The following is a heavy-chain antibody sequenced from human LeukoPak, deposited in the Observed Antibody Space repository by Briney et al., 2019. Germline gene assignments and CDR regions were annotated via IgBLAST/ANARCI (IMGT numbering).Heavy chain of an antibody. V-gene: IGHV4-59*08. Sequence: PSETLPLPCTVSGRHNNRFHWICLPHPPGKALEWIGYIYYSGSTNYNPSLKSRVTISVDTSKNLFSLKLSSVPAADTAVYYCARHTVWAGYYYYYGMDVWGQGTTVTVSS. CDR1: GRHNNRFH. CDR2: IYYSGST. D-gene: IGHD4-11*01. CDR3: ARHTVWAGYYYYYGMDV. J-gene: IGHJ6*02.